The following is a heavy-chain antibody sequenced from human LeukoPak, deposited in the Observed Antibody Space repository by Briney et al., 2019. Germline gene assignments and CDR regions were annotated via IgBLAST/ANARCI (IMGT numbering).Heavy chain of an antibody. CDR1: GYTFISYD. D-gene: IGHD3-10*01. CDR2: MNPNSGNT. CDR3: ARPLTKYCYGSGSPTRYRRNNWFDP. J-gene: IGHJ5*02. V-gene: IGHV1-8*01. Sequence: ASVKVSCKSSGYTFISYDINWVRQAAGQGLEWMGWMNPNSGNTCYAQKFQGRVTMTRNTSISTAYMELSSLRSEDTAVYYCARPLTKYCYGSGSPTRYRRNNWFDPWGQGTLVTVSS.